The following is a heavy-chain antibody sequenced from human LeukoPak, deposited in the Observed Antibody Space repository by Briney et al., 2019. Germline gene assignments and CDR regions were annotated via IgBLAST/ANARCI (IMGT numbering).Heavy chain of an antibody. J-gene: IGHJ4*02. CDR1: GFTFSSYW. D-gene: IGHD1-14*01. Sequence: LRLSCAASGFTFSSYWMHWIRQPPGKGLEWIGYIYYSGSTSYSPSLKSRVSMSLDTSKNQFSLKLSSVIAADTAVYYCARVLSASESLFYFDYWGQGTLVTVSS. V-gene: IGHV4-30-4*08. CDR2: IYYSGST. CDR3: ARVLSASESLFYFDY.